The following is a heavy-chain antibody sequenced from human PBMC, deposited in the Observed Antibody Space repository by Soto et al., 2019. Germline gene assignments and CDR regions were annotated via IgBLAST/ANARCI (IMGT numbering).Heavy chain of an antibody. D-gene: IGHD3-16*01. CDR1: GFSLSTSGVG. CDR3: AHRRRGSYFDS. J-gene: IGHJ4*02. V-gene: IGHV2-5*05. CDR2: FYWDVEK. Sequence: QITLKESGPTLVKPTQTLTLTCTFSGFSLSTSGVGVGWLRQPPGKAREGLALFYWDVEKRYVPSQKSRLTITKDTSKYQLVLTMTNMAPVDTATYYCAHRRRGSYFDSWGQGTLVTVSS.